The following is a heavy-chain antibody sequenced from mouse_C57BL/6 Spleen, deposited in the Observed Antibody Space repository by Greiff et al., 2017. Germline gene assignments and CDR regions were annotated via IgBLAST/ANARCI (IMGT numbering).Heavy chain of an antibody. CDR3: AKNYPRYAMDY. CDR1: GFSLTSYG. J-gene: IGHJ4*01. CDR2: IWRGGST. V-gene: IGHV2-5*01. Sequence: QVQLKQSGPGLVQPSQSLSITCTVSGFSLTSYGVHWVRQSPGKGLEWLGVIWRGGSTDYNAAVMSRLSITKDNSKSQVFFKMNSLQADDTAIYYFAKNYPRYAMDYWGQGTSVTVSS.